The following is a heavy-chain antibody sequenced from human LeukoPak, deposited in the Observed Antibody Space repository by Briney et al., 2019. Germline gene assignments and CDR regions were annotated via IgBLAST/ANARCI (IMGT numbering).Heavy chain of an antibody. CDR2: ISWNSGSI. CDR3: ARVFHGRWFLIMGFDY. V-gene: IGHV3-9*01. CDR1: GFTFDDYA. Sequence: GGSLRLSFVASGFTFDDYAMHWVRQAPGKGLEWVSGISWNSGSIGYADSVKGRFTISRDNVKNSLYLQMNSLRAEDTAVYYCARVFHGRWFLIMGFDYSGQGTLVTVSS. D-gene: IGHD4/OR15-4a*01. J-gene: IGHJ4*02.